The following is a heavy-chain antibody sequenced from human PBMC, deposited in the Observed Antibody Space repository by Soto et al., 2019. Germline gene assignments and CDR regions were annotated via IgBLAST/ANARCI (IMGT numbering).Heavy chain of an antibody. CDR2: ISSSSSYI. CDR1: GFTFSSYS. J-gene: IGHJ6*02. D-gene: IGHD5-12*01. CDR3: ARGDINIEMATPDYYYYGMDV. V-gene: IGHV3-21*01. Sequence: GGSLRPSCAASGFTFSSYSMNWVRQAPGKGLEWVSSISSSSSYIYYADSVKGRFTISRDNAKNSLYLQMNSLRAEDTAVYYCARGDINIEMATPDYYYYGMDVWGQGTTVTVSS.